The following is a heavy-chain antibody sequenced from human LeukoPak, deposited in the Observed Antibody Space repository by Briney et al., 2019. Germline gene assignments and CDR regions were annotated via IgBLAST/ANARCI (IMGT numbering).Heavy chain of an antibody. CDR1: GYTFTSYD. V-gene: IGHV1-8*01. Sequence: ASVKVSCKASGYTFTSYDINWVRQATGQGLEWMGWMNHNSGNTGYAQKFQGRVTMTRNTSISTAYMELSSLRSEDTAVYYCARGTYYYDSSGYYYVDAFDIWGQGTMVTVSS. CDR2: MNHNSGNT. CDR3: ARGTYYYDSSGYYYVDAFDI. D-gene: IGHD3-22*01. J-gene: IGHJ3*02.